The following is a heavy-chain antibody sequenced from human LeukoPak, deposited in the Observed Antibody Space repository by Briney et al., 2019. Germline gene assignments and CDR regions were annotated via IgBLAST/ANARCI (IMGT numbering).Heavy chain of an antibody. D-gene: IGHD2-15*01. CDR1: GGTFSSYA. CDR2: IIPIFGTA. J-gene: IGHJ4*02. Sequence: SVKVSCKASGGTFSSYAISWVRQAPGQGREWMGGIIPIFGTANYAQKFQGRVTITADESTSTAYIELSSLRSEDTAVYYCARSYCSGVSCLSEFDYWGQGTLVTVSS. CDR3: ARSYCSGVSCLSEFDY. V-gene: IGHV1-69*13.